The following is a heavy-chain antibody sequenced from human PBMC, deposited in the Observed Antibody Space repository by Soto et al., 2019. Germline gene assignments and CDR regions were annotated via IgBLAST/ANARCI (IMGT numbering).Heavy chain of an antibody. Sequence: QVQLVQSGAEVKKPGSSVKVYCKASGGTFSSYAISWVRQAPGQGLEWMGGIIPIFGTATYAQKLQGRVTITADKSTSTAYMELSSLRSEGTAVYYCAIKDIVVVPAAIGVWENLYYYYGMDVWDQGTTVTVSS. CDR1: GGTFSSYA. V-gene: IGHV1-69*06. J-gene: IGHJ6*02. CDR3: AIKDIVVVPAAIGVWENLYYYYGMDV. D-gene: IGHD2-2*01. CDR2: IIPIFGTA.